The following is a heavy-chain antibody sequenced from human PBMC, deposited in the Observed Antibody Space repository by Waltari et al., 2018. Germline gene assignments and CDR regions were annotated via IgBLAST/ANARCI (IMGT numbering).Heavy chain of an antibody. V-gene: IGHV4-34*01. J-gene: IGHJ4*02. CDR1: GGSFSGYY. Sequence: QVQLQQWGAGLLKPSETLSLTCAVYGGSFSGYYWSWIRQPPGKGLEWIGEINHSGSTNYNPSLKSRVTISVDTSKNQFSLKLSSVTAADTAVYYCARGGRRYYFYYWGQGTLVTVSS. CDR3: ARGGRRYYFYY. D-gene: IGHD3-10*01. CDR2: INHSGST.